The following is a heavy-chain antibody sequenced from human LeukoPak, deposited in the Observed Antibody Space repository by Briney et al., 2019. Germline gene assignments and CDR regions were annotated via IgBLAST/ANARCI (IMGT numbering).Heavy chain of an antibody. D-gene: IGHD3-10*01. CDR3: ARVGQDCLTMVRGVCWKPFDY. CDR1: GFTFSSYD. Sequence: GGSLRLSCAASGFTFSSYDMHWVRQATGKGLEWVSAIGTAGDTYYPGSVKGRFTISRENAKNPLYLQMNSLRAEDTAVYYCARVGQDCLTMVRGVCWKPFDYWGQGTLVTVSS. J-gene: IGHJ4*02. CDR2: IGTAGDT. V-gene: IGHV3-13*01.